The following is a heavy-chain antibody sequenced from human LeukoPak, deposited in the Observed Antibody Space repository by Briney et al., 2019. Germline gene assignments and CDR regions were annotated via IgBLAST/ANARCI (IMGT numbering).Heavy chain of an antibody. D-gene: IGHD3-9*01. CDR3: AKYSDYDILTTIDY. J-gene: IGHJ4*02. Sequence: PGGSLRLSCAASGFTPDDYAIHWVWQVPGKGLEWVSGIYWRSDGKGYADSVKGRFTISKDKAKNFLYLQMNSLRAEDTALYYCAKYSDYDILTTIDYWGQGTLVTVSS. CDR1: GFTPDDYA. CDR2: IYWRSDGK. V-gene: IGHV3-9*02.